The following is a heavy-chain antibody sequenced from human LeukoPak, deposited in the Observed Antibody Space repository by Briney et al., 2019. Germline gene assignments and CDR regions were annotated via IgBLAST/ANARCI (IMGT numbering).Heavy chain of an antibody. CDR2: IYYSGNT. CDR3: ARVEMTTTGGFDY. V-gene: IGHV4-61*03. CDR1: GGSFSSGSYY. J-gene: IGHJ4*02. Sequence: NPSGTLSLTCTVSGGSFSSGSYYWSWIRQPPGKGLEWIGYIYYSGNTNYNPSLKSRVTISVDTSKNHFSLKLSSVTAADTAVYYCARVEMTTTGGFDYWGQGTLVTVSS. D-gene: IGHD5-24*01.